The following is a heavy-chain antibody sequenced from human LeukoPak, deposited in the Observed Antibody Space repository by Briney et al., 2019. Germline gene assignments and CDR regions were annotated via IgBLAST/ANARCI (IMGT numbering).Heavy chain of an antibody. CDR1: GFTFSSYS. Sequence: GGSLRLSCAASGFTFSSYSMNWVRQAPGKGLEWVSSISSSSSYIYYADSVKGRFTISRDNAKNTLYLQMNSLRAEDTAVYYCARDREGYIPNDWGQGTLVTVSS. D-gene: IGHD6-13*01. CDR3: ARDREGYIPND. J-gene: IGHJ4*02. CDR2: ISSSSSYI. V-gene: IGHV3-21*01.